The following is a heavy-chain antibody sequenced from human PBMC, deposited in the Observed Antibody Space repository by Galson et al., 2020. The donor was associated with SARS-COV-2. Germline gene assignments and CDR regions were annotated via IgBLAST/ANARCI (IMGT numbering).Heavy chain of an antibody. CDR1: GFSLTTSGVG. Sequence: SGPTLVKPTQTLTLTCPFSGFSLTTSGVGVAWFRHPPGNALDWLALIYSNDDKRYSPPLRSRLTITKDTSKKQVVLTMTNMDPMDTATYDCVHKWDYRDDFDYWGQGTLVIVSS. CDR3: VHKWDYRDDFDY. CDR2: IYSNDDK. D-gene: IGHD4-4*01. J-gene: IGHJ4*02. V-gene: IGHV2-5*01.